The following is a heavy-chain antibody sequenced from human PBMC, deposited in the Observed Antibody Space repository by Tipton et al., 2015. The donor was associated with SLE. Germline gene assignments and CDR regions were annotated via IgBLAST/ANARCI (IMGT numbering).Heavy chain of an antibody. CDR2: IYYSGST. CDR1: GGSISSYY. V-gene: IGHV4-31*03. CDR3: ARDRGWELLPGGMDV. D-gene: IGHD1-26*01. J-gene: IGHJ6*02. Sequence: TLSLTCTVSGGSISSYYWSWIRQHPGKGLEWIGYIYYSGSTYYNPSLKSRVTISVDTSKNQFSLKLSSVTAADTAVYYCARDRGWELLPGGMDVWGQGTTVTVSS.